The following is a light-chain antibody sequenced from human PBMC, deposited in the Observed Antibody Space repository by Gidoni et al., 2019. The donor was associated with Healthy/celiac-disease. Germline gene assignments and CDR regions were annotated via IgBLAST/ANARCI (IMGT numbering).Light chain of an antibody. CDR1: QSVSSSY. CDR3: QQYGSQGT. Sequence: ELVLTQSPGTLSLSPGERATLSCRASQSVSSSYLAWYQQKPGQAPRLLIYGASSRATGIPDRFSGSGSGTDFTLTISRMEPEDFAVYYCQQYGSQGTFGQGTKVEIK. J-gene: IGKJ1*01. CDR2: GAS. V-gene: IGKV3-20*01.